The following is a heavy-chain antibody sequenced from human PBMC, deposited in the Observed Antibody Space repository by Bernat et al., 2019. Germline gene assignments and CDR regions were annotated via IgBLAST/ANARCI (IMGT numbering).Heavy chain of an antibody. CDR2: ISGKGDDT. CDR3: ATPLRRGFMDAFDI. D-gene: IGHD3-10*01. Sequence: EVQLLESGGGLVQPGGSLRLSCAASGFTISSYAMSWVRQAPGKGLAWVSVISGKGDDTSYADSVKGRFTISRDKSKNTLYLQMNSLRAEDTAKYYCATPLRRGFMDAFDIWGQGTMVTVSS. CDR1: GFTISSYA. J-gene: IGHJ3*02. V-gene: IGHV3-23*01.